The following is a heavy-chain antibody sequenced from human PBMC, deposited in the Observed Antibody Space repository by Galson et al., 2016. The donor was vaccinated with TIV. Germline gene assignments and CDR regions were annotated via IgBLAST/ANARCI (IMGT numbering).Heavy chain of an antibody. CDR2: IAYDGSDK. D-gene: IGHD3-22*01. V-gene: IGHV3-30-3*01. J-gene: IGHJ3*02. CDR1: GFGFSDYA. CDR3: AKSFQYFYDNSGYFPYGFHI. Sequence: SLRLSCAAFGFGFSDYAIHWVRQAPGKGLEWVAVIAYDGSDKYYADSVKGRFTISRDNSKKTLYLQMDSLRAEDTAVYYCAKSFQYFYDNSGYFPYGFHIWGRGTMVTVSS.